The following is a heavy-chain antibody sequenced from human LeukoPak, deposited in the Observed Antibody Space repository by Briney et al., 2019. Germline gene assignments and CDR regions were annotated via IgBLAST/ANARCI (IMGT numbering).Heavy chain of an antibody. CDR3: AKDRITVFGVVPDV. D-gene: IGHD3-3*01. Sequence: PGGSLRLSRAASGFTFSSYAMSWVHQAPGKGLEWVSAISGSGGSTYYADPVKGRFTISRDNSKNTLYVQMNSLRAEDTAVYYCAKDRITVFGVVPDVWGKGTTVIVSS. CDR2: ISGSGGST. V-gene: IGHV3-23*01. CDR1: GFTFSSYA. J-gene: IGHJ6*04.